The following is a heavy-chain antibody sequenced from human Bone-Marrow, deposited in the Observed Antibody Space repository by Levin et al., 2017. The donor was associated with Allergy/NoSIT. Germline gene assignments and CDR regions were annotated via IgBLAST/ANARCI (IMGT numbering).Heavy chain of an antibody. D-gene: IGHD6-19*01. CDR1: GGTFNNYA. CDR3: ARDSAEAGIGWFGP. V-gene: IGHV1-69*13. J-gene: IGHJ5*02. Sequence: ASVKVSCKASGGTFNNYAISWIRHAPGQGLEWMGGIIPIYGTAKYAQKFQGRVTVTADASTSIAYMELSRLTSEDTAMYFCARDSAEAGIGWFGPWGQGTQVTVSS. CDR2: IIPIYGTA.